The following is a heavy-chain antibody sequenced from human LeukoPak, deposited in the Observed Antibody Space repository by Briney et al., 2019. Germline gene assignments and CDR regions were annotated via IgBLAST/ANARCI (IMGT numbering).Heavy chain of an antibody. V-gene: IGHV3-15*01. Sequence: GGSLRLSCAASGFTFSNAWMSWVRQAPGKGLEWVGRIKRKVDGGTEDYAAPVKGRFSISRDDLENTLSLQMDSLKTEDTAVYYCTTETVNMARGITDHWGQGTLVTVSS. CDR2: IKRKVDGGTE. J-gene: IGHJ4*02. CDR1: GFTFSNAW. CDR3: TTETVNMARGITDH. D-gene: IGHD3-10*01.